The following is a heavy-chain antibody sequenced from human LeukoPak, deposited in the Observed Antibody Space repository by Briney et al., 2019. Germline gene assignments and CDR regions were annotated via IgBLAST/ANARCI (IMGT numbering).Heavy chain of an antibody. CDR1: GFIFSSYA. J-gene: IGHJ4*02. CDR3: VREIVVGVVAIPGY. D-gene: IGHD2-15*01. V-gene: IGHV3-30-3*01. CDR2: ISHDGTNK. Sequence: GRSLRLSCAASGFIFSSYAMHWVRQAPGNGLEWVAVISHDGTNKYYADSVKGRFTISRDKSKNTLYLQMNSLRAEDTAVYYCVREIVVGVVAIPGYWGQGTLVTVSS.